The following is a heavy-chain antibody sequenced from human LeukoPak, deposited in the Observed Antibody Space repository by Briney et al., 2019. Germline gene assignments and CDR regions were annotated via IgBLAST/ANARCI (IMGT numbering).Heavy chain of an antibody. CDR2: IYYSGST. J-gene: IGHJ4*02. CDR3: ARHSLVTTYTYYFDY. CDR1: GGSISSYY. Sequence: PSETLSLTCTVSGGSISSYYWSWIRQPPAKGLEWIGYIYYSGSTNYNPSLKSRVTISVDTSKNQFSLKLSSVTAADTAVYYCARHSLVTTYTYYFDYWGQGTLVTVSS. V-gene: IGHV4-59*08. D-gene: IGHD4-17*01.